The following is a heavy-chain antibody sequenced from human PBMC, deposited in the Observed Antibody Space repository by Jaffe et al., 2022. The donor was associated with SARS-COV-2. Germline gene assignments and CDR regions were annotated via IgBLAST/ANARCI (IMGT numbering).Heavy chain of an antibody. J-gene: IGHJ3*02. V-gene: IGHV4-59*01. CDR1: GGSISSYY. CDR2: IYYSGST. Sequence: QVQLQESGPGLVKPSETLSLTCTVSGGSISSYYWSWIRQPPGKGLEWIGYIYYSGSTNYNPSLKSRVTISVDTSKNQFSLKLSSVTAADTAVYYCARERLRLGELSHNAFDIWGQGTMVTVSS. D-gene: IGHD3-16*02. CDR3: ARERLRLGELSHNAFDI.